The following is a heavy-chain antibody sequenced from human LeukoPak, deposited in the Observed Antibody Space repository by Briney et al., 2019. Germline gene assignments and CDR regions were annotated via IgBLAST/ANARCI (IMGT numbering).Heavy chain of an antibody. CDR1: GFTFSTYG. V-gene: IGHV3-30*03. D-gene: IGHD3-22*01. J-gene: IGHJ4*02. Sequence: GGSLRLSCAASGFTFSTYGMHWVRQAPGKGLEWVAVISYDGSNKYYADSVKGRFTISRDNSKNTLYLQMNSLRAEDTAVYYCARDLRVEDYYYDSSGYYYYWGQGTLVTVSS. CDR2: ISYDGSNK. CDR3: ARDLRVEDYYYDSSGYYYY.